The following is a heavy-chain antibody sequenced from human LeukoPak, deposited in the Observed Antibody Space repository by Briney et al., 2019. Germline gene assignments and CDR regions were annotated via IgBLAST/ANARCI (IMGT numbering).Heavy chain of an antibody. J-gene: IGHJ4*01. CDR2: IKQDGSEK. Sequence: PGGSLRLSCAASGFTFSSYWMSWVRQAPGKGLEWVANIKQDGSEKYYVDSVKGRFTISRDNAKNSLYLQMNSLRAEDTAVYYCAKRGPGNYYSLDYWGHGTLVTVSS. D-gene: IGHD1-26*01. CDR1: GFTFSSYW. V-gene: IGHV3-7*03. CDR3: AKRGPGNYYSLDY.